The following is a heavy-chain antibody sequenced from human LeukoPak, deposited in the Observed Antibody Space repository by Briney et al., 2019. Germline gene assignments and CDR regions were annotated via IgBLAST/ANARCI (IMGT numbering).Heavy chain of an antibody. Sequence: EASVKVSCKASAYTFISYYMHWVRQAPGQGLEWMGIINPSGGSTSYVQKFQGRVTMTRDTSTGTVYMELSSLRSEDTAVYYCARCLRGGDFVAQDAFDIWGQGTMVTVSS. CDR2: INPSGGST. D-gene: IGHD2-21*02. V-gene: IGHV1-46*01. CDR3: ARCLRGGDFVAQDAFDI. CDR1: AYTFISYY. J-gene: IGHJ3*02.